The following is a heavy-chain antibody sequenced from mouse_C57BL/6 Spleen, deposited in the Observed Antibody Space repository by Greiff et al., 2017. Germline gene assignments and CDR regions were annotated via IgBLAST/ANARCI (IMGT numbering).Heavy chain of an antibody. CDR3: TSPFYYYGRYYAMDY. J-gene: IGHJ4*01. CDR1: GYTFTSYW. CDR2: IYPGNSDT. V-gene: IGHV1-5*01. Sequence: EVQLQQSGTVLARPGASVKMSCKTSGYTFTSYWMHWVKQRPGRGLEWIGAIYPGNSDTSYNQKFKGKAKLTAVTSASTAYMELSSLTNEDSAVYYCTSPFYYYGRYYAMDYWGQGTSVTVSS. D-gene: IGHD1-1*01.